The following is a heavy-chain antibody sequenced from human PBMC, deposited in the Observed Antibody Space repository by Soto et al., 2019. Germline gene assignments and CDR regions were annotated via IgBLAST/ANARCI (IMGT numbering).Heavy chain of an antibody. CDR1: GDSISGYY. V-gene: IGHV4-59*08. D-gene: IGHD6-19*01. J-gene: IGHJ4*02. CDR2: IFYTGSNNY. Sequence: QVRLQESGPGLVKPSETLSLTCTISGDSISGYYWTWVRQSPRKGLQWIGYIFYTGSNNYNYNPSLNSRVTISVDTSKNQFSLKLSSVTAADTAVYYCARHSSGWYLDRWGQGTLVTVSS. CDR3: ARHSSGWYLDR.